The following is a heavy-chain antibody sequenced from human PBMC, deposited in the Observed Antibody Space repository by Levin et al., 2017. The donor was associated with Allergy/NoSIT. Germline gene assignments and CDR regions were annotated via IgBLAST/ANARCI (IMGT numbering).Heavy chain of an antibody. CDR2: ISGSGGST. D-gene: IGHD6-19*01. CDR1: GFTFSSYA. V-gene: IGHV3-23*01. Sequence: GASVKVSCAASGFTFSSYAMSWVRQAPGKGLEWVPAISGSGGSTYYADSVKGRFTISRDNSKNTLYLQMNSLRAEDTAVYYCAKEPSVGRPGIAVAGFDYWGQGTLVTVSS. CDR3: AKEPSVGRPGIAVAGFDY. J-gene: IGHJ4*02.